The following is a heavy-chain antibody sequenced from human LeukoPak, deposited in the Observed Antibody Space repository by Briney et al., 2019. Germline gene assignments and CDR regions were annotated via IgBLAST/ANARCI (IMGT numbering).Heavy chain of an antibody. V-gene: IGHV3-21*01. J-gene: IGHJ3*02. Sequence: KTGGSLRLSCAASGFTFSSYSMNWVRQAPGKGLEWVSSISSSSSYIYYADSVKGRFTISRDNAKNSLYLQMNSLRAEDTAVYYCARDRIQLWNDAFDNWGQGTMVTVSS. CDR3: ARDRIQLWNDAFDN. CDR1: GFTFSSYS. CDR2: ISSSSSYI. D-gene: IGHD5-18*01.